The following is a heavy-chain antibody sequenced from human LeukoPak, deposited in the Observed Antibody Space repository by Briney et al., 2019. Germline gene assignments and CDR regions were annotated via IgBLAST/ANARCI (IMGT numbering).Heavy chain of an antibody. CDR3: ARDGGYYDSSGFL. J-gene: IGHJ4*02. D-gene: IGHD3-22*01. Sequence: PSETLSLTCTVSADSISSYYWSWIRHPPGKGLEWVGYIDDSGSTKYNPSLKTRVTISLDTSRNQFSLKLTSVTAADAAAYYCARDGGYYDSSGFLWGQGTLVTVSS. CDR1: ADSISSYY. CDR2: IDDSGST. V-gene: IGHV4-59*01.